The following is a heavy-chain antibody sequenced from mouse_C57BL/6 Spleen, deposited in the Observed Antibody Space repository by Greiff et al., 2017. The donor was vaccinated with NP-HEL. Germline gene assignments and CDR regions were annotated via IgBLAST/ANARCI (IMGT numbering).Heavy chain of an antibody. CDR3: ARLLYGGFAY. Sequence: QVQLKESGAELVKPGASVKISCKASGYAFSSYWMNWVKQRPGKGLEWIGQIYPGDGDTNYNGKFKGKATLTADKSSSTAYMQLSSLTSEDSAVYFCARLLYGGFAYWGQGTLVTVSA. CDR2: IYPGDGDT. V-gene: IGHV1-80*01. J-gene: IGHJ3*01. CDR1: GYAFSSYW. D-gene: IGHD2-12*01.